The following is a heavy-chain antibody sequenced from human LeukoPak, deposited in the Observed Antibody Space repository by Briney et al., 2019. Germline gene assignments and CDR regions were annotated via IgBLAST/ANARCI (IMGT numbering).Heavy chain of an antibody. J-gene: IGHJ5*02. V-gene: IGHV4-39*01. CDR3: ARRPGNWFDP. CDR2: IYYSGST. Sequence: PSETLSLTCTVSGGSISSSSYYWGWIRQPPGKGLEWIGSIYYSGSTYYNPSLKSRVTISVDTSKNQFSLKLSSVTAADTAVYYCARRPGNWFDPWGQGTLVTASS. CDR1: GGSISSSSYY.